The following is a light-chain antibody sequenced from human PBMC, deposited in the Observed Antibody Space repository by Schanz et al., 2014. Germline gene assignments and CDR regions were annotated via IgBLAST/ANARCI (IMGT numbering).Light chain of an antibody. V-gene: IGKV3D-20*02. CDR3: QQRSNWPLIFT. CDR1: QSVNNYY. J-gene: IGKJ3*01. Sequence: EIVLTQSPGTLSLSPGERATLSCRASQSVNNYYLAWYQQKPGQAPRLLIYDASNRATGIPARFSGSGSGTDFTLTISSRQSEDFAVYYCQQRSNWPLIFTFGPGTKLDLK. CDR2: DAS.